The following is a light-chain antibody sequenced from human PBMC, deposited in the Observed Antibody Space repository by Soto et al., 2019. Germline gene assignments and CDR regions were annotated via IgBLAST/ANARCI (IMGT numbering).Light chain of an antibody. J-gene: IGKJ1*01. Sequence: DIQMTQSPSTLSASVGDRVTITCRASQSISNWLAWYQQKPGKAPKLLIYKASYLEGGVPSSFSGSGSGTEFTLTISSLQPDDFAIYYCQQYDTSSRTFGQGTKVEI. CDR3: QQYDTSSRT. V-gene: IGKV1-5*03. CDR2: KAS. CDR1: QSISNW.